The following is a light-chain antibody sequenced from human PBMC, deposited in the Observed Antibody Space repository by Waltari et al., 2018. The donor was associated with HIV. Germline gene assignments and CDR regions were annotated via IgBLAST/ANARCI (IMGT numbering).Light chain of an antibody. J-gene: IGKJ2*01. CDR1: QTVTSY. CDR2: AAS. CDR3: QQSHSIPYT. Sequence: DIQMTQSPSSLSASVGDRVTITCRASQTVTSYLNWYQQKPGKAPNLLIYAASTLQSGVPSRFSGSGSGTDYTLTISSLQPEDFATYYCQQSHSIPYTFGQGTKLEI. V-gene: IGKV1-39*01.